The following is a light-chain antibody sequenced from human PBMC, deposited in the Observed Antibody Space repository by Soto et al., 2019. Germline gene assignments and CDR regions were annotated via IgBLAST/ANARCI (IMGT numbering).Light chain of an antibody. J-gene: IGLJ3*02. CDR1: TSNIGSNI. CDR2: NNN. CDR3: AAWDDDLNGLV. V-gene: IGLV1-44*01. Sequence: QSVLTQPPSASGTPWQRITISCSGRTSNIGSNIVSWYHHLPGAAPKLLIYNNNQRPSGVPDRFFASKSGTSASLAISGLQPEDESHYYCAAWDDDLNGLVFGGGTKVTVL.